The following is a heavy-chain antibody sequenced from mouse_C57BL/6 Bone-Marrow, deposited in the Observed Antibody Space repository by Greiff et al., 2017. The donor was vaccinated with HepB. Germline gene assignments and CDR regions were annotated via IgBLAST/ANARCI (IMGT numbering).Heavy chain of an antibody. Sequence: EVQLQQSGPELVKPGASVKMSCKASGYTFTDYNMHWVKQSHGKSLEWIGYINPNNGGTSYNQKFKGKATLTVNKSSSTAYMELRSLTSEDSAVYYCACDEGLRRFAYWGQGTPVTVSA. CDR2: INPNNGGT. D-gene: IGHD2-4*01. V-gene: IGHV1-22*01. J-gene: IGHJ3*01. CDR1: GYTFTDYN. CDR3: ACDEGLRRFAY.